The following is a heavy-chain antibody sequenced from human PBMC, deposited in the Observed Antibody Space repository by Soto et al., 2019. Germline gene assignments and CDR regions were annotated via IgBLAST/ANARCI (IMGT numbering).Heavy chain of an antibody. D-gene: IGHD4-17*01. CDR1: GGSFSGYY. CDR3: ARLAYGDTAFFVDY. Sequence: QVQLQQWGAGLLKPSETLSLTCAVYGGSFSGYYWSWIRQPPGKGLEWIGEINHSGSTNYNPSLKNRVTISVDTSKNQFSLKLSSVTAADTAVYYCARLAYGDTAFFVDYWGQGTLVTVSS. CDR2: INHSGST. J-gene: IGHJ4*02. V-gene: IGHV4-34*01.